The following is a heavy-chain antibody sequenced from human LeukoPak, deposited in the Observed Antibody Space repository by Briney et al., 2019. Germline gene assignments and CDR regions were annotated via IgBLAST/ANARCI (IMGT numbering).Heavy chain of an antibody. Sequence: ASVKVSCKASGGTFSSYAISWVRQAPGQGLEWMGWISAYNGNTIYAQKLQGRVTMTTDTSTSTAYMELRSLRSDDTAVYYCARAIVVVIYDAFDIWGQGTMVTVSS. D-gene: IGHD3-22*01. CDR2: ISAYNGNT. CDR3: ARAIVVVIYDAFDI. J-gene: IGHJ3*02. V-gene: IGHV1-18*01. CDR1: GGTFSSYA.